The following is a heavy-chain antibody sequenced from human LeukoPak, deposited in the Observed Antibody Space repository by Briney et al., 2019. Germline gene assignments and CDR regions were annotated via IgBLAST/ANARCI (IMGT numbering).Heavy chain of an antibody. V-gene: IGHV1-69*05. D-gene: IGHD3-10*01. CDR1: RGTFSSYA. Sequence: SVKDSCMASRGTFSSYAISWVRQAPGQGDEWMGGIIPIFGTANYAQMFRGRVTITTEASTSTAYMELSSQRSDDTAVYYCARAKVRGVTHYYYYMGVWGKGTTVIVSS. CDR3: ARAKVRGVTHYYYYMGV. J-gene: IGHJ6*03. CDR2: IIPIFGTA.